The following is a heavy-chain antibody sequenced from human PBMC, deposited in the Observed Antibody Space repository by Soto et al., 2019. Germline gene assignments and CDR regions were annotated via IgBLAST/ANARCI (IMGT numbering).Heavy chain of an antibody. CDR3: AKYSSYWDEDY. D-gene: IGHD3-22*01. J-gene: IGHJ4*02. Sequence: EVQLLESGGGLVQPGGSLRLSCAASGFTFSSYAMTWVRQAPGGGLQWVSSISGSGESTFHADSVKGRFTISRDNSKNTLTLQMNSLRAEDTAIYYCAKYSSYWDEDYWGQGTLVTVSS. CDR2: ISGSGEST. CDR1: GFTFSSYA. V-gene: IGHV3-23*01.